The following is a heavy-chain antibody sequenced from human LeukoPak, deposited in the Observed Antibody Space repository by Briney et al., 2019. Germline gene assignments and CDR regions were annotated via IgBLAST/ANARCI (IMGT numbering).Heavy chain of an antibody. CDR2: ISYDGSNK. Sequence: PGGSLRLSCAASGFTFSSYGMHWVRQAPGKGLEWVAVISYDGSNKYYADSVKGRFTISRDDSKNTLYLQMNSLRAEDTAVYYCAKDDGVNWGQGTLVTVSS. CDR1: GFTFSSYG. CDR3: AKDDGVN. V-gene: IGHV3-30*18. D-gene: IGHD3-10*01. J-gene: IGHJ4*02.